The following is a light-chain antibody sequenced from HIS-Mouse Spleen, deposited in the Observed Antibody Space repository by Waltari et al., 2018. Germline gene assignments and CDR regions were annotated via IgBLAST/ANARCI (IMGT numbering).Light chain of an antibody. Sequence: EIVLTQSPATLSLSPGDRATLSCRASQSVSSYLAWDQQKPGQAPSLLIYDASHRATGIPARFSGSGSGTDFTLTISSLEPEDFAVYYCQQRSNWLALTFGGGTKVEIK. J-gene: IGKJ4*01. CDR3: QQRSNWLALT. CDR1: QSVSSY. V-gene: IGKV3-11*01. CDR2: DAS.